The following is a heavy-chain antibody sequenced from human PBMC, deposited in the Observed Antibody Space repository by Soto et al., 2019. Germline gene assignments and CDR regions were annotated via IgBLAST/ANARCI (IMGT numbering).Heavy chain of an antibody. D-gene: IGHD5-12*01. CDR2: IYYTGST. CDR1: GGSVSSTRYY. V-gene: IGHV4-39*07. CDR3: AREGYSGFPGILFDY. J-gene: IGHJ4*02. Sequence: PSETLSLTCTVSGGSVSSTRYYWDWIRQPPGKGLEWIGNIYYTGSTYYSPSLKSRVTISVDTSKNQFSLKLSSVTAADTAVYYCAREGYSGFPGILFDYWGQGTLVTVSS.